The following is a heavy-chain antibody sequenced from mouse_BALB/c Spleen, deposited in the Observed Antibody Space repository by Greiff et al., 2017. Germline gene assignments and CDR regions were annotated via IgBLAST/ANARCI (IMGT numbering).Heavy chain of an antibody. CDR1: GFTFSSFG. CDR3: ARDESTMITTCAMDY. V-gene: IGHV5-17*02. J-gene: IGHJ4*01. Sequence: EVHLVESGGGLVQPGGSRKLSCAASGFTFSSFGMHWVRQAPEKGLEWVAYISSGSSTIYYADTVKGRFTISRDNPKNTLFLQMTSLRSEDTAMYYCARDESTMITTCAMDYWGQGTSVTVSS. CDR2: ISSGSSTI. D-gene: IGHD2-4*01.